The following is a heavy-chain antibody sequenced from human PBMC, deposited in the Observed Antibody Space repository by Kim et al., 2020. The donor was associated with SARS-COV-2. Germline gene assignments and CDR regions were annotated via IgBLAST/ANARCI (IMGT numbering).Heavy chain of an antibody. CDR1: GGSISSSSYY. CDR3: ARHVLWQQLVKEFDY. CDR2: IYYSGST. D-gene: IGHD6-13*01. V-gene: IGHV4-39*01. J-gene: IGHJ4*01. Sequence: SETLSLTCTVSGGSISSSSYYWGWIRQPPGKGLEWIGSIYYSGSTYYNPSLKSRVTISVDTSKNQFSLKLSSVTAADTAVYYCARHVLWQQLVKEFDYWG.